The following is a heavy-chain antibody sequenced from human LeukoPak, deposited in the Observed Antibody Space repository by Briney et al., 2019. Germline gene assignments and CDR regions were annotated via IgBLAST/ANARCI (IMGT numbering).Heavy chain of an antibody. V-gene: IGHV3-48*02. CDR2: ISSSSSTI. J-gene: IGHJ4*02. D-gene: IGHD3-22*01. CDR3: ARDRSRDYDSSGYFIPRY. Sequence: GGSLRLSCAASGFTFSSSEMNWVRQAPGKGLEWVSYISSSSSTIYYADSVKGRFTISRDNAKNSLYLQMNSLRDEDTAVYYCARDRSRDYDSSGYFIPRYWGQGTLVTVSS. CDR1: GFTFSSSE.